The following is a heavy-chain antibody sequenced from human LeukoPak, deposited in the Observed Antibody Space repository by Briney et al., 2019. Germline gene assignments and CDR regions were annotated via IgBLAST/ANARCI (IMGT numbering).Heavy chain of an antibody. CDR3: AREGSLEYYFDY. V-gene: IGHV3-74*01. Sequence: GGSLRLSCAASGFFFNTYWMHWVRQAPGKGLVWVSRINSDGSKTSHADSVKGRFTVSRDNAKNTLYLQMNGLRAEDTAVYYCAREGSLEYYFDYWGRGTLVTVSS. CDR1: GFFFNTYW. CDR2: INSDGSKT. J-gene: IGHJ4*02. D-gene: IGHD3-10*01.